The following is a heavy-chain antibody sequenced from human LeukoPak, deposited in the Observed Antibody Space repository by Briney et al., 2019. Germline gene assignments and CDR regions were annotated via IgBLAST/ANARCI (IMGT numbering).Heavy chain of an antibody. Sequence: GESLKISXKGSGYNFTNYLIAWVRQMPGKGLDWMGFIYPGDSDPRYSPSFQGQVTISADKSISTAYLQWNSLKASDTAMYYCARSKSKPSFDYWGQGTLVTVSS. CDR2: IYPGDSDP. CDR1: GYNFTNYL. CDR3: ARSKSKPSFDY. D-gene: IGHD4-11*01. J-gene: IGHJ4*02. V-gene: IGHV5-51*01.